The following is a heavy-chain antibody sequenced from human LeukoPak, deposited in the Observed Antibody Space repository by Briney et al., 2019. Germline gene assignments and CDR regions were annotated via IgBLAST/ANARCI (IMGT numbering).Heavy chain of an antibody. CDR3: AKALDCYDSSGYYRDAFDI. D-gene: IGHD3-22*01. CDR2: ISGSGGST. CDR1: GFTFSSYA. J-gene: IGHJ3*02. Sequence: PGGSLRLSCAASGFTFSSYAMSWVRQAPGKGLEWVSAISGSGGSTYYADSVKGRFTISRDNSKNTLYLQMNSLRAEDTAVYYCAKALDCYDSSGYYRDAFDIWGQGTMVTVSS. V-gene: IGHV3-23*01.